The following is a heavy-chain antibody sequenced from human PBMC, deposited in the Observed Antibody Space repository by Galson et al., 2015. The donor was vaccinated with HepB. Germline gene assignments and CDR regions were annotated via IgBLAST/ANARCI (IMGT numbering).Heavy chain of an antibody. CDR2: IRSRTNNYAT. J-gene: IGHJ6*02. CDR3: TRRIAAYGMDV. D-gene: IGHD6-6*01. V-gene: IGHV3-73*01. Sequence: SLRLSCAASGFAFSGSTMHWVRQASGKGLEWVGHIRSRTNNYATAYAASVKGRFTISRDDSKNTAYLQMNSLKTEDTAMYYCTRRIAAYGMDVWGQGTTVTVSS. CDR1: GFAFSGST.